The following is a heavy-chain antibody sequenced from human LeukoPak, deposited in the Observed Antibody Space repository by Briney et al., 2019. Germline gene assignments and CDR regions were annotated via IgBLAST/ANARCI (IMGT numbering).Heavy chain of an antibody. Sequence: GGSLRLSCAASGITFSTYAMTWVRQARGKGLEWVSSINYSGSGTFYADSVKGRFTISRDNSKDTLYLQMNSLRVEDTAVYYCAKEEYDSGWYKWFGPWGQGALVTVSS. CDR1: GITFSTYA. D-gene: IGHD6-19*01. J-gene: IGHJ5*02. CDR2: INYSGSGT. CDR3: AKEEYDSGWYKWFGP. V-gene: IGHV3-23*01.